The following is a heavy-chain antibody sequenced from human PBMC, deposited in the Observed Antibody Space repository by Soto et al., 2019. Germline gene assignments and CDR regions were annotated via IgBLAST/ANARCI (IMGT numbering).Heavy chain of an antibody. CDR2: IWYDGSNK. CDR3: ERDGEYCSGGSCYSGYCEY. Sequence: QVQLVESGGGVVQPGRSLRLSCAASGFTFSSYGMHWVRQAPGKGLEWVAVIWYDGSNKYYADSVKGRFTISRDNSKITLYVQMNRLRAENAAVYYCERDGEYCSGGSCYSGYCEYWGQGTLVTVSS. J-gene: IGHJ4*02. V-gene: IGHV3-33*01. CDR1: GFTFSSYG. D-gene: IGHD2-15*01.